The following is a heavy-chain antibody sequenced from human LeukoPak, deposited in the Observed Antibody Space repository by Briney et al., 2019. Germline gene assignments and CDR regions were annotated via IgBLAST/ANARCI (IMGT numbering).Heavy chain of an antibody. Sequence: ASVKVSCKASGYTFTGYYMHWVRQAPGQGLEWMGWINPNSGGTNYAQKFQGRVTMTRDTSISTAYMELSRLRSDDTAVYYCARDRDCSSTSCSYDAFDIWGQGTMVTVSS. CDR2: INPNSGGT. J-gene: IGHJ3*02. CDR3: ARDRDCSSTSCSYDAFDI. V-gene: IGHV1-2*02. D-gene: IGHD2-2*01. CDR1: GYTFTGYY.